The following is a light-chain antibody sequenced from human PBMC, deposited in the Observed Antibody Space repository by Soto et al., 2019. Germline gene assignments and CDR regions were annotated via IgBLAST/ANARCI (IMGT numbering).Light chain of an antibody. J-gene: IGKJ4*01. Sequence: MVLAMFPGTLTLPLRERATLSCRASQSVSSSYLAWYQQKPGQAPRLLIYGASSRATGIPDRFSGSGSGTDFTLTISSLQAEDFAVYYCQQYGSYPSTFGGGTKVDIK. CDR3: QQYGSYPST. V-gene: IGKV3-20*01. CDR1: QSVSSSY. CDR2: GAS.